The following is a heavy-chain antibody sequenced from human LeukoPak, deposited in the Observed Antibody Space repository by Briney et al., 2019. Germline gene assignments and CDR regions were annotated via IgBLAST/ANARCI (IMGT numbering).Heavy chain of an antibody. CDR2: ISSSSSYI. Sequence: GWSLRLSCAASGFTFSSYSMNWVRQAPGKGLEWVSSISSSSSYIYYADSVKGRFTISRDNAKNSLYLQMNSLRAEDTAVYYCARDFSYYDSSGYSYFDYWGQGTLVTVSS. J-gene: IGHJ4*02. CDR1: GFTFSSYS. V-gene: IGHV3-21*01. CDR3: ARDFSYYDSSGYSYFDY. D-gene: IGHD3-22*01.